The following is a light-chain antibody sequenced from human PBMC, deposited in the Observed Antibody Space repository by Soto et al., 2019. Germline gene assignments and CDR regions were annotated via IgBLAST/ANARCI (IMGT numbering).Light chain of an antibody. Sequence: AIQMTQSPSSLSASEGDRVTIXXRASQGIRNDLVWYQQKPGKAPKXVIYAASSLQSGVPSRFSGSGSGTDFTLTISSLQPEDFATYYCLQDYNYPLTFGGGTKVDIK. CDR2: AAS. CDR1: QGIRND. J-gene: IGKJ4*01. V-gene: IGKV1-6*01. CDR3: LQDYNYPLT.